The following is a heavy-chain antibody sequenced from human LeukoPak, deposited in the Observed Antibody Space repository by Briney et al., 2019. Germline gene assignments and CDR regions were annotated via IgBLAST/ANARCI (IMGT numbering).Heavy chain of an antibody. Sequence: PSETLSLTYTVPGGSISNYYWSWIRQPPGKGLEWIGHIYYSGSTNYNPSHKSRVTISVDTSKNQFSLKLSSVTAADTAVYYCARVYYSSSYDYWYFDLWGRGTLVTVSS. CDR3: ARVYYSSSYDYWYFDL. CDR2: IYYSGST. CDR1: GGSISNYY. D-gene: IGHD6-13*01. V-gene: IGHV4-59*01. J-gene: IGHJ2*01.